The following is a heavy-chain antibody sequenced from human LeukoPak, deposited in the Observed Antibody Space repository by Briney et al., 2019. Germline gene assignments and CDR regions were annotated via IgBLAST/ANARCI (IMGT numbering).Heavy chain of an antibody. Sequence: PGGSLRLSCAASGFTFSTYAVNWVRQAPGKGLEWVSAISSGGDDIHYADSVKGRFTISRDNSKNTLYLQMNSLRAEDTAVYYCAKDRGYCSSTSCYWKRRMYYFDYWGQGTLVTVSS. CDR2: ISSGGDDI. J-gene: IGHJ4*02. CDR1: GFTFSTYA. V-gene: IGHV3-23*01. D-gene: IGHD2-2*01. CDR3: AKDRGYCSSTSCYWKRRMYYFDY.